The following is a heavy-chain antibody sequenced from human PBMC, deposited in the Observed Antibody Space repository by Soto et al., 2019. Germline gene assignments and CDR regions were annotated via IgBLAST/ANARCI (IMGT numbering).Heavy chain of an antibody. CDR2: IYYSGST. D-gene: IGHD5-12*01. Sequence: QLQLQESGPGLVKPSETLSLTCTVSGGSISSSSYYWGWIRQPPGKGLEWIGSIYYSGSTYYNPSLKSRGTRSVDTSKNQFSRKLSSVTAADTAVYYCARQYDRWLGDGMDVWGQGTTVTVSS. CDR1: GGSISSSSYY. J-gene: IGHJ6*02. CDR3: ARQYDRWLGDGMDV. V-gene: IGHV4-39*01.